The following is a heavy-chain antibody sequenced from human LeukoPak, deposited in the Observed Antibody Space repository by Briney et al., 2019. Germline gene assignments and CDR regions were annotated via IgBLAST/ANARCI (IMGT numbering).Heavy chain of an antibody. D-gene: IGHD6-19*01. CDR2: IYPGDSDT. J-gene: IGHJ5*02. CDR1: GYSFTSYW. Sequence: GKSLKISCKGSGYSFTSYWIGWVRQMPGKGLEWMGIIYPGDSDTRYSPSFQGQVTISADKSISTAYLQWSSLKASDTAMYYCARLPDSSGWENWFDPWGQGTLVTVSS. V-gene: IGHV5-51*01. CDR3: ARLPDSSGWENWFDP.